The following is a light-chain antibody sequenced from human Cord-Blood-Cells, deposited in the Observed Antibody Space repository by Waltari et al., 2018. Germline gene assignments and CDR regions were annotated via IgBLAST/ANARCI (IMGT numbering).Light chain of an antibody. J-gene: IGKJ1*01. CDR1: QSISNY. CDR3: QPSYSTPYT. CDR2: AAS. V-gene: IGKV1-39*01. Sequence: IQMTQSPSSLSASVGDRVTITYRASQSISNYLNWYQQKPGKAPKLLLYAASSLQSGVPSRFSGRGSGTDFTLTISSLKPEDFATYYCQPSYSTPYTFGHGTKVDI.